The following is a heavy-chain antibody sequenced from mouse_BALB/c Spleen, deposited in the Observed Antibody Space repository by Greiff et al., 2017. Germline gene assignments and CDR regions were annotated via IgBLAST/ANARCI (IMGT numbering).Heavy chain of an antibody. D-gene: IGHD1-1*01. J-gene: IGHJ4*01. V-gene: IGHV5-12-1*01. Sequence: EVKLVESGGGLVKPGGSLKLSCAASGFAFSSYDMSWVRQTPEKRLEWVAYISSGGGSTYYPDTVKGRFTISRDNAKNTLYLQMSSLKSEDTAMYYCARPYYGYAMDYWGQGTSVTVSS. CDR3: ARPYYGYAMDY. CDR2: ISSGGGST. CDR1: GFAFSSYD.